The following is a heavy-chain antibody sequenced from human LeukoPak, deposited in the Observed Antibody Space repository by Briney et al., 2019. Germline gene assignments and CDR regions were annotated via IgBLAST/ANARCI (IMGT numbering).Heavy chain of an antibody. J-gene: IGHJ6*02. Sequence: SQTLSLTCTVSGGSVSSGDYYWGWIRQPPGKGLEWIGYIYCSGNTDYNPSLKSRIIISVDTTKNQFSLRLSSVTAADTAVYYCARVFLGLSPYYYEMDVWGQGTTVTVPS. CDR3: ARVFLGLSPYYYEMDV. CDR2: IYCSGNT. CDR1: GGSVSSGDYY. D-gene: IGHD2/OR15-2a*01. V-gene: IGHV4-30-4*01.